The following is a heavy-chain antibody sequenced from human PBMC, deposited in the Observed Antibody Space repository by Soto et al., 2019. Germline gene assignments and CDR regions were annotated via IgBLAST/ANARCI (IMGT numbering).Heavy chain of an antibody. CDR3: AKGFIVVVTVIRPDDSFDV. CDR1: GFTFGNYG. J-gene: IGHJ3*01. D-gene: IGHD2-21*02. V-gene: IGHV3-23*01. Sequence: EVQLLESGGGLVQPGGSLRLSCAASGFTFGNYGMNWVRQAPGKGLEWVSGISGGGGSTYYADSVKGRFTISRDPSKNTVFLEMNSLRAEDTAVYYGAKGFIVVVTVIRPDDSFDVWGPGPLVTVSS. CDR2: ISGGGGST.